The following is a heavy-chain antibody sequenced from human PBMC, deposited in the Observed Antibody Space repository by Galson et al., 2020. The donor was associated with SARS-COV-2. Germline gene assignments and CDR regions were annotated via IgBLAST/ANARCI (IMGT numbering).Heavy chain of an antibody. D-gene: IGHD3-10*01. CDR3: AKDASPYYGSGSYFVVDY. J-gene: IGHJ4*02. Sequence: GGSLRLSCAASGFTFSSYGMHWVRQAPGKGLEWVAVISYDGSNKYYADSVKGRFTISRDNSKNTLYLQMNSLRAEDTAVYYCAKDASPYYGSGSYFVVDYWGQGTLVTVSS. V-gene: IGHV3-30*18. CDR2: ISYDGSNK. CDR1: GFTFSSYG.